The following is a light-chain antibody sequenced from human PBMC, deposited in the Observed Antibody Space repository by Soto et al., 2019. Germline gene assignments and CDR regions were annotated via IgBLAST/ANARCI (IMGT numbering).Light chain of an antibody. CDR3: QQYSSSPHT. V-gene: IGKV3-20*01. CDR2: GAS. Sequence: EMVLTQSPGTLSLSPGERATLSCRASQTIATSSLAWFQQRPGQAPRLLIYGASNRATGIPVRFSGSGSGTDFTLTISRLEPDDFAVFYCQQYSSSPHTFGQGTKREI. CDR1: QTIATSS. J-gene: IGKJ2*01.